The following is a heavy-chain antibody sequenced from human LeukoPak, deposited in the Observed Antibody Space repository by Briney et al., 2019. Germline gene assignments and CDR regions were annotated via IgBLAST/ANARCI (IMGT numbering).Heavy chain of an antibody. V-gene: IGHV4-59*01. D-gene: IGHD2-21*02. CDR3: ARWGESGDYAVHAFDT. J-gene: IGHJ3*02. CDR2: SHYSGTT. CDR1: GVSISNYY. Sequence: SETLSLTCTVSGVSISNYYWNWMRQSPGKGLEWIDYSHYSGTTNYNPSLNSRVTMSVDTSKSQFSLKLSSVSAADTAVYYCARWGESGDYAVHAFDTWGQGTMVTVSS.